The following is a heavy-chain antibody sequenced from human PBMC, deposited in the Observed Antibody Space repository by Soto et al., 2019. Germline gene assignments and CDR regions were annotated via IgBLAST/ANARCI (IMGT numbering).Heavy chain of an antibody. CDR3: ARFLGNGNDDFDY. D-gene: IGHD5-12*01. CDR1: GFTFRSYA. V-gene: IGHV3-23*01. Sequence: GGSLRLSCAASGFTFRSYAMTWVRQAPGKGLEWVSSISASGTTYYADSVKGRFTSSRDNSKNTLYLQMSSLRAEETATYYCARFLGNGNDDFDYWGRGTLVTVSS. J-gene: IGHJ4*02. CDR2: ISASGTT.